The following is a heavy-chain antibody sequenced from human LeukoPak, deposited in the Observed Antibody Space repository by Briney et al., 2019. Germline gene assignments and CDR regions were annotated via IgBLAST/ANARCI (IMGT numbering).Heavy chain of an antibody. CDR2: MNPNSGNT. D-gene: IGHD3-22*01. J-gene: IGHJ6*03. V-gene: IGHV1-8*02. CDR3: ARGLSDYYDSSGYYGGPYYYYYMDV. CDR1: GYTFTSYD. Sequence: GASVKVSCKASGYTFTSYDINWVRQATGQGLEWMGWMNPNSGNTGYAQKFQGRVTMTRNTSISTAYMELSSLRSEDTAVYYCARGLSDYYDSSGYYGGPYYYYYMDVWGKGTTVTISS.